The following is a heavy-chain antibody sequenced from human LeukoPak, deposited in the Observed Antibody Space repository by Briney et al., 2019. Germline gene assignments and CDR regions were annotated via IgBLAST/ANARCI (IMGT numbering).Heavy chain of an antibody. CDR3: ATEPIVATSETGDY. CDR2: FDPEDGET. V-gene: IGHV1-24*01. D-gene: IGHD5-12*01. CDR1: GYTLTELS. J-gene: IGHJ4*02. Sequence: ASVKVSCKVSGYTLTELSMNWVRQAPGKWLEWIGGFDPEDGETVYAQKFQGRVTMTEDTSTDTAYMELSSLRSEDTAVYYCATEPIVATSETGDYWGQGTLVTVSS.